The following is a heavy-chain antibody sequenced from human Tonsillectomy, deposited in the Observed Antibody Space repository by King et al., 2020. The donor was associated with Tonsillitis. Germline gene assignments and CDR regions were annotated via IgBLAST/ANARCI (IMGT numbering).Heavy chain of an antibody. Sequence: VQLQESGPGLVKPSETLSLTCTVSGASVNSGNYYWTWIRQTPGRGLEWIGFIYYSGNTDYTPPLKSRVTISLDTSRNQFSLNLSSVTAADTAVYYCARVAPDYYFYGMDVWGQGTTVTVSS. CDR3: ARVAPDYYFYGMDV. D-gene: IGHD2-21*01. V-gene: IGHV4-61*01. CDR1: GASVNSGNYY. CDR2: IYYSGNT. J-gene: IGHJ6*02.